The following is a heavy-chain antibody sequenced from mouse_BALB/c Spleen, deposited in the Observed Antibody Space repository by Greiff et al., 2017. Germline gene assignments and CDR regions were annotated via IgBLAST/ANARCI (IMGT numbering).Heavy chain of an antibody. CDR3: ARLGAYYRFFAY. CDR2: IDPANGNT. D-gene: IGHD2-12*01. Sequence: EVQLQQSGAELVKPGASVKLSCTASGFNIKDTYMHWVKQRPEQGLEWIGRIDPANGNTKYDPKFQGKATITADTSSNTAYLQLSSLTSEDTAVYYCARLGAYYRFFAYWGQGTLVTVSA. J-gene: IGHJ3*01. V-gene: IGHV14-3*02. CDR1: GFNIKDTY.